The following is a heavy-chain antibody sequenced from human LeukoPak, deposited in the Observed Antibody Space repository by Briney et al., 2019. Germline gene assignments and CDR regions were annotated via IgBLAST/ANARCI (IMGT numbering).Heavy chain of an antibody. CDR2: ISAYNGNT. CDR1: GYTFTSYG. J-gene: IGHJ6*03. Sequence: ASVKVSCKASGYTFTSYGISWVRQAPGQGLEWMGWISAYNGNTNYAQKLQGRVTMTTDTSTSTAYMELRSLRSDDTAVYYCARDHPGGLLWFGDNYYYMDVWGKGTTVTISS. V-gene: IGHV1-18*01. CDR3: ARDHPGGLLWFGDNYYYMDV. D-gene: IGHD3-10*01.